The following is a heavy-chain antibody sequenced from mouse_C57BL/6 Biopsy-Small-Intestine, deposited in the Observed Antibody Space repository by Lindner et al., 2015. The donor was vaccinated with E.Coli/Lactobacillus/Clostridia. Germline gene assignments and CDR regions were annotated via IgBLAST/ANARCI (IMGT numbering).Heavy chain of an antibody. J-gene: IGHJ2*01. D-gene: IGHD2-10*01. Sequence: VQLQESGPELVKPGASVKISCKASGYSFTGYYMNWVKQSPEKSLEWIGEINPSTGATSYNQKSKGKATVTADKYSSTAYMQLKSLTSEDSAVYYCARSYYDNLDYWGQGTTLTVSS. CDR3: ARSYYDNLDY. CDR1: GYSFTGYY. V-gene: IGHV1-42*01. CDR2: INPSTGAT.